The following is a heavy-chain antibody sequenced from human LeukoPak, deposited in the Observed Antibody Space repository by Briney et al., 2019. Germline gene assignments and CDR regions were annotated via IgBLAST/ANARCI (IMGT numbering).Heavy chain of an antibody. CDR1: GYTFTSYG. D-gene: IGHD1-26*01. V-gene: IGHV1-18*01. CDR3: ARDTDSSSSDAFDI. CDR2: ISAYNGNT. J-gene: IGHJ3*02. Sequence: ASVKVSCKASGYTFTSYGISWVRQAPGQGLEWMGWISAYNGNTNYAQKLQGRVTMTTDTSTSTAYMELRSLRSDDTAVYYCARDTDSSSSDAFDIWGQGTMVTVSS.